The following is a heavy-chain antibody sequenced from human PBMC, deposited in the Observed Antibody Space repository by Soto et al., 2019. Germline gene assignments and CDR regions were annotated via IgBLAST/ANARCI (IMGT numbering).Heavy chain of an antibody. V-gene: IGHV3-30-3*01. CDR1: GFTFSSYA. D-gene: IGHD5-12*01. Sequence: QVQLVESGGGVVQPGRSLRLSCAASGFTFSSYAMHWVRQAPGKGLEWVAVISYDGSNKYYADSVKGRFTISRDNSKNTLYLQMNSLRAEDTAVYYCATDGYEIPFDYWGQGTLVTVSS. CDR3: ATDGYEIPFDY. CDR2: ISYDGSNK. J-gene: IGHJ4*02.